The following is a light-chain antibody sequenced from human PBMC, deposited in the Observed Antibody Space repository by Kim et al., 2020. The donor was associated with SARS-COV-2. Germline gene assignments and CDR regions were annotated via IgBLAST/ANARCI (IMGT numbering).Light chain of an antibody. CDR3: QIWDTGIQV. CDR1: SRHTNA. V-gene: IGLV4-69*01. CDR2: VNSEGSH. Sequence: GASVKISGTLRSRHTNAIAWRQQQPGKGPRYLMKVNSEGSHIKGDGIPDRFSGNRSGAEHYLTISSLQSEEEADYYCQIWDTGIQVFGGGTPLTFL. J-gene: IGLJ2*01.